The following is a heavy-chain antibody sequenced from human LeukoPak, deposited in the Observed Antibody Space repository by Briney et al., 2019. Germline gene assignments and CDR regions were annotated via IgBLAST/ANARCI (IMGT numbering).Heavy chain of an antibody. CDR2: IYTSGST. D-gene: IGHD6-6*01. CDR3: ARDREGIAARRYYFDY. V-gene: IGHV4-4*07. Sequence: PSETLSLTCTVSGGSISSYYWSWIRQPAGKGLEWIGRIYTSGSTNYNPSLKGRVTMSVDTSKNQSSLKLSSVTAADTAVYYCARDREGIAARRYYFDYWGQGTLVTVSS. J-gene: IGHJ4*02. CDR1: GGSISSYY.